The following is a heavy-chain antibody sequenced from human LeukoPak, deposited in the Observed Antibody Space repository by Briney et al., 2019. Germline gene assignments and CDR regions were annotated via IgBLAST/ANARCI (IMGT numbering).Heavy chain of an antibody. D-gene: IGHD3-9*01. Sequence: SETLSLTCTVSGGSISSYYWSWIRQPPGKGLEWIGYIYYSGSTNYNASLKSRVTISVDTSKNQFSLKLSSVTAADTAVYYCARAGYYDILTGQKYGMDVWGQGTTVTVSS. CDR2: IYYSGST. J-gene: IGHJ6*02. CDR1: GGSISSYY. V-gene: IGHV4-59*01. CDR3: ARAGYYDILTGQKYGMDV.